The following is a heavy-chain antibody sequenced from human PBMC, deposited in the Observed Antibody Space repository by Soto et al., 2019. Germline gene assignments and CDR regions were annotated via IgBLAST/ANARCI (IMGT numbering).Heavy chain of an antibody. D-gene: IGHD1-1*01. J-gene: IGHJ4*02. Sequence: QVQLVESGGGVVQPGGSLRLSCTASGFTFSSYGMHWVRQAQGKGLQWVAVIPHDGTYQYYLDSVKGRFTISRDNSKDTLYLQMNSLRVEDTAVYYCVRDDDNHDNGLDHWGQGTLVTVSS. CDR2: IPHDGTYQ. CDR1: GFTFSSYG. CDR3: VRDDDNHDNGLDH. V-gene: IGHV3-30*19.